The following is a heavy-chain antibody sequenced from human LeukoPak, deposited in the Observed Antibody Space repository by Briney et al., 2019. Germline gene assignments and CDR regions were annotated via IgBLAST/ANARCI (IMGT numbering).Heavy chain of an antibody. Sequence: GGSLRLSCAAPGFTFSSYAMSWVRQAPGQGLEWVSAISDGAGSTYYADSVKGRFTISRDNSKNTLYLQMNSLRADDTAVYYCAKRIEYSSSSAYFDFWGQGTLVTASS. V-gene: IGHV3-23*01. CDR2: ISDGAGST. CDR1: GFTFSSYA. D-gene: IGHD6-6*01. J-gene: IGHJ4*02. CDR3: AKRIEYSSSSAYFDF.